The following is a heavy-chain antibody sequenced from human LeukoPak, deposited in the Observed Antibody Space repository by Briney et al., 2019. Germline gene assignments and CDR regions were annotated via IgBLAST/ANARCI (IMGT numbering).Heavy chain of an antibody. CDR3: ARGYSGYDSSMRY. CDR1: GFTFSSYG. CDR2: IWYDGSNK. Sequence: GRSLRLSCAASGFTFSSYGMRWVRQAPGKGLEWVAVIWYDGSNKYYADSVKGRFTISRDNSKNTLYLQMNSLRAEDTAVYYCARGYSGYDSSMRYWGQGTLVTVSS. J-gene: IGHJ4*02. V-gene: IGHV3-33*01. D-gene: IGHD5-12*01.